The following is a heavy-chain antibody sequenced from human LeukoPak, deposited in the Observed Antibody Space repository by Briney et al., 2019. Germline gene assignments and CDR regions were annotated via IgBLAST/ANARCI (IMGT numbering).Heavy chain of an antibody. V-gene: IGHV3-23*01. D-gene: IGHD3-10*01. CDR3: VTGFVHPTYYFDY. CDR1: GFTFSNYA. CDR2: ITGSGDVT. Sequence: PGGSLRLSCAASGFTFSNYATRWVRQAPGKRLEWVSSITGSGDVTYYADSVRGRFTISRDNSENTLYLQLNSLRDEDTAVYFCVTGFVHPTYYFDYWGQGTLVTVSS. J-gene: IGHJ4*02.